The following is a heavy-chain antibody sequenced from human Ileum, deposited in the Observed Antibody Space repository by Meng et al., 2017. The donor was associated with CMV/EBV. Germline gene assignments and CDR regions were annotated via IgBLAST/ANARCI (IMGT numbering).Heavy chain of an antibody. CDR2: INPSAGST. CDR3: ARRPLAASYYYGMDV. D-gene: IGHD6-13*01. V-gene: IGHV1-46*01. Sequence: GESLKISCKASGYTFTSYYMHWVRQAPGQGLEWMGIINPSAGSTTYAQKFQGRVTMTRDTSTSTVYMELSSLRSEDTAVYYCARRPLAASYYYGMDVWGQGTTVTVSS. J-gene: IGHJ6*02. CDR1: GYTFTSYY.